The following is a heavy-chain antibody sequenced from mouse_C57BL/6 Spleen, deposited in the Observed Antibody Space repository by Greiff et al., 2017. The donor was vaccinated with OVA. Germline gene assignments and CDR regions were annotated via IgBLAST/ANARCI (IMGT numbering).Heavy chain of an antibody. J-gene: IGHJ1*03. CDR3: AIYDGSYWYFDV. D-gene: IGHD2-3*01. CDR1: GYAFTNYL. V-gene: IGHV1-54*01. CDR2: INPGSGGT. Sequence: VKLMESGAELVRPGTSVKVSCKASGYAFTNYLIEWVKQRPGQGLEWIGVINPGSGGTNYNEKFTGEATLTADKSSSTAYMQLSRLTSEDSAVYFCAIYDGSYWYFDVWGTGTTVTVSS.